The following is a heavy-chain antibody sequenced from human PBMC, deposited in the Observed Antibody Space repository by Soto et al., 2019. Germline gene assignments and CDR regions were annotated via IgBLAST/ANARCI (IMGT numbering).Heavy chain of an antibody. CDR3: ARFNGFWSGFPMYNYYGTDV. Sequence: QVQLQESGPGLVKASGTLSLTCAVSGGSISSSNWWSWVRQPPGKGLEWIGEIYYSGGTNYNPSLKSRVTISVDKSKNRFSLNLTSVTAADTAVYYCARFNGFWSGFPMYNYYGTDVWGQGTTVSVSS. CDR2: IYYSGGT. D-gene: IGHD3-3*01. V-gene: IGHV4-4*02. CDR1: GGSISSSNW. J-gene: IGHJ6*02.